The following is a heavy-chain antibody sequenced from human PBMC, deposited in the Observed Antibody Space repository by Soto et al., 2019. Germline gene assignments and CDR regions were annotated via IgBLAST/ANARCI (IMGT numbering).Heavy chain of an antibody. V-gene: IGHV1-3*01. Sequence: QVQLVQSGAEVKKPGASVKVSCKAFGYTFTSYAMHWVRQAPGQRLEWMGWINAGNGNTKYSQKFQGRVTITRGTSASTAYMELSSLRSEDTAVYYCASRADGSLGLTDYMDVWGKGTTVTVSS. J-gene: IGHJ6*03. CDR2: INAGNGNT. CDR1: GYTFTSYA. D-gene: IGHD1-26*01. CDR3: ASRADGSLGLTDYMDV.